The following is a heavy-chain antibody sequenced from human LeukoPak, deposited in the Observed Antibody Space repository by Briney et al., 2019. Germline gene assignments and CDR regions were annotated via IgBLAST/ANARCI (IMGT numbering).Heavy chain of an antibody. CDR2: IRSKAYGGTT. CDR1: EFTFGDFA. Sequence: GGSLRLSCTASEFTFGDFAISWVRQAPGKGLEWLGFIRSKAYGGTTEYAASVKGRFTISRDDSKSIAYLQMNSLKTEDTAVYYCTRARGRYYDSSGYPVSLYWGQGTLVTVSS. J-gene: IGHJ4*02. V-gene: IGHV3-49*04. CDR3: TRARGRYYDSSGYPVSLY. D-gene: IGHD3-22*01.